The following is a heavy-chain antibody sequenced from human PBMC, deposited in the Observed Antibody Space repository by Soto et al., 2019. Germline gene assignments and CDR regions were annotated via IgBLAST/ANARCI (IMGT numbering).Heavy chain of an antibody. CDR2: IIPISGTA. D-gene: IGHD2-2*01. J-gene: IGHJ6*02. CDR1: GGTFSNYA. CDR3: ARSQGSSTSLDIYYYYYYGMDV. V-gene: IGHV1-69*01. Sequence: QVQLVQSGAEVKKPGSSVKVSCKASGGTFSNYAISWVRQAPGQGLEWMGGIIPISGTANYAQKFQGRVTITAGESTSPAYMELSSLRSEETAVYYCARSQGSSTSLDIYYYYYYGMDVWGQGNTVTVSS.